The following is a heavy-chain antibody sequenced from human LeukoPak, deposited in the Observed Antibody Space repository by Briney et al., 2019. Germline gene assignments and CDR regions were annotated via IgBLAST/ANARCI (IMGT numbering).Heavy chain of an antibody. V-gene: IGHV4-4*02. D-gene: IGHD6-19*01. J-gene: IGHJ5*02. CDR1: GFTFSSYG. Sequence: GSLRLSCAASGFTFSSYGMHWVRQPPGKGLEWIGEIYHSGSTNYNPSLKSRVTISVDKSKNQFSLKLSSVTAADTAVYYCAGDFSSSGWYSTWGQGTLVTVSS. CDR2: IYHSGST. CDR3: AGDFSSSGWYST.